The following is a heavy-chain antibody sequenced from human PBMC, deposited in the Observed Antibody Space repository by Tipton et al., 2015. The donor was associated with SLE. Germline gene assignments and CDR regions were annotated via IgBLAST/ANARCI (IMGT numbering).Heavy chain of an antibody. V-gene: IGHV1-46*01. CDR2: INPSGGSA. CDR1: GFTFSNSG. D-gene: IGHD4-17*01. J-gene: IGHJ6*03. Sequence: QLVQSGPEVKKPGASVRVSCKASGFTFSNSGISWVRQAPGQGLEWMGMINPSGGSATLAQTFEGRITMTRDTSTSTVYMEVRGLRLDDTGVYFCARDGGDDGSYDFGYYMDVWGKGSTVAVSS. CDR3: ARDGGDDGSYDFGYYMDV.